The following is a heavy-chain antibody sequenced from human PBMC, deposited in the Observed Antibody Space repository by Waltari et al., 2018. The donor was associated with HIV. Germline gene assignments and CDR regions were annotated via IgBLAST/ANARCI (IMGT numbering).Heavy chain of an antibody. CDR3: AKELLLFPDCFDI. Sequence: EMQLLQSGGGLVQPGGSLRLSCVASGFTFSTCALTWVRQAPGRGLELISSLYRELDAYYADSVKGRFIISRDDSKNTLYLQLNNLTSDDTAIYYCAKELLLFPDCFDIWGQGALVTVSS. V-gene: IGHV3-23*01. J-gene: IGHJ4*02. CDR2: LYRELDA. D-gene: IGHD2-15*01. CDR1: GFTFSTCA.